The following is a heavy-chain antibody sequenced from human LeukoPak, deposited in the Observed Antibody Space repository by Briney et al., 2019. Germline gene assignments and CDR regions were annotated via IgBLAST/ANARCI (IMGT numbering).Heavy chain of an antibody. CDR1: GFTFSSYW. D-gene: IGHD6-19*01. Sequence: PGGSLRLSCAASGFTFSSYWMHWVRHAPGKGLVWVSRINSDGSSTSYADSVKGRFTISRDNAKNTLYLQMNSLRVEDTAVYYCAREQWLESGEYWGQGTLVTVSS. V-gene: IGHV3-74*01. CDR3: AREQWLESGEY. CDR2: INSDGSST. J-gene: IGHJ4*02.